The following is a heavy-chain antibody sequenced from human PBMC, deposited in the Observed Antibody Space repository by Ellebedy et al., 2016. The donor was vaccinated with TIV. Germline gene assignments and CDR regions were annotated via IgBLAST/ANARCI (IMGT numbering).Heavy chain of an antibody. J-gene: IGHJ6*02. V-gene: IGHV1-46*01. Sequence: ASVKVSCXASGYTFTSYGISWVRQAPGQGLEWMGIINPSGGSTSYAQKFQGRVTMTRDTSTSTAYMELSSLRSEDTAVYYCASHNDYGDYLVSGYKYYYGMDVWGQGTTVTVSS. CDR2: INPSGGST. CDR1: GYTFTSYG. CDR3: ASHNDYGDYLVSGYKYYYGMDV. D-gene: IGHD4-17*01.